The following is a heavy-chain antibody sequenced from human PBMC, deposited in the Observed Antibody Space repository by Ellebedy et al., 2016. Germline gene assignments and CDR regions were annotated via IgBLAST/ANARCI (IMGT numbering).Heavy chain of an antibody. Sequence: GSLRLXCAASGFTLSDYSMNWIRQPPGKGLEWIGEINHSGSTNYNPSLKSRVTISVDTSKNQFSLKLSSVTAADTAVYYCARQKYYDILTGYRYGMDVWGQGTTVTVSS. D-gene: IGHD3-9*01. CDR2: INHSGST. CDR3: ARQKYYDILTGYRYGMDV. J-gene: IGHJ6*02. CDR1: GFTLSDYS. V-gene: IGHV4-34*01.